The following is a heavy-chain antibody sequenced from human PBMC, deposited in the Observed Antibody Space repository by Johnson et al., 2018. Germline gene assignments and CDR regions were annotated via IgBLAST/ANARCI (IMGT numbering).Heavy chain of an antibody. CDR1: GFTFSSYC. D-gene: IGHD3-9*01. V-gene: IGHV3-33*01. J-gene: IGHJ4*02. Sequence: QVQLGECGGGVVQPGRSLRLWCAASGFTFSSYCMPWVRQAPGKVLEWVAVIWYDGSNQYYADSVTGRFTISRDNSKNPLYLQMYSLRAEDTAAYYCARDLDVIWTASPDPYYFDYWGQGTLVTVSS. CDR2: IWYDGSNQ. CDR3: ARDLDVIWTASPDPYYFDY.